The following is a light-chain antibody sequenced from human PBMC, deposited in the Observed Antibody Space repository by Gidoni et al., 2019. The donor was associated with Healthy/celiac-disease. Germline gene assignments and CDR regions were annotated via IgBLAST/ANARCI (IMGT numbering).Light chain of an antibody. CDR2: DAS. CDR3: QQYDNRPLT. Sequence: IPMTPSPSSLSASVGDRVTITFPAGQDISNYLNVYQQKPGKAPKLLSYDASNLETGVPSRCSGSGAGTDFTFTISSLQPEDIATYYCQQYDNRPLTFGGGTKVEIK. V-gene: IGKV1-33*01. J-gene: IGKJ4*01. CDR1: QDISNY.